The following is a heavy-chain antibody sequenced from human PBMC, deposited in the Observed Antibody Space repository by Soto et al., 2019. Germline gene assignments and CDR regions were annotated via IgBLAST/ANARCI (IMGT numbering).Heavy chain of an antibody. V-gene: IGHV3-23*01. Sequence: EVQLLESGGGLVQPGGSLRLSCAASGFTFSSYAMNWVRQAPGKGLEWVSAISGSGGSTYYADSVKGRFTISRDNSKNTLYLQMNSLRAEDTAVYYCAKTRGIVVVVAADYWGQGTLVTVSS. CDR3: AKTRGIVVVVAADY. J-gene: IGHJ4*02. CDR2: ISGSGGST. CDR1: GFTFSSYA. D-gene: IGHD2-15*01.